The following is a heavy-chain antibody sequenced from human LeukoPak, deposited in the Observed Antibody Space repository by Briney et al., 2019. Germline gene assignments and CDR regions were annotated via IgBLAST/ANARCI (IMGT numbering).Heavy chain of an antibody. CDR1: GYTFTTHD. D-gene: IGHD5-18*01. CDR3: ARAYNYGSLY. Sequence: ASVKVSCKASGYTFTTHDINWVRQATGQGLEWLGWMSPNSGDTGYAQKFQGRVTMTSDSSISTAYMELSSLRSEDTAVYYCARAYNYGSLYWGQGTLVTVSS. CDR2: MSPNSGDT. J-gene: IGHJ4*02. V-gene: IGHV1-8*01.